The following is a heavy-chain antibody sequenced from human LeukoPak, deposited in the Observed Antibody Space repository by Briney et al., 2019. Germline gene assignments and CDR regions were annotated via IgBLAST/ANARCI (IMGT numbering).Heavy chain of an antibody. CDR1: GGSISSSSYY. CDR3: ARVGWDSTSNYNYGLDV. Sequence: PSETLSLTCTVSGGSISSSSYYWGWIRQPPGKGLEWIGSIYYSGSTYYNPSLKSRVTISVDTSKNQFSLKLSSVTAADTAVYYCARVGWDSTSNYNYGLDVWGQGTTVTVSS. CDR2: IYYSGST. V-gene: IGHV4-39*07. J-gene: IGHJ6*02. D-gene: IGHD2-2*01.